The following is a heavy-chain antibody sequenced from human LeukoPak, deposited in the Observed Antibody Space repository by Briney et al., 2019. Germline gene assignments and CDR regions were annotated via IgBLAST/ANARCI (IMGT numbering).Heavy chain of an antibody. CDR3: ATYYDSSGYYYYAFDI. J-gene: IGHJ3*02. D-gene: IGHD3-22*01. CDR1: GYSFTNYW. V-gene: IGHV5-51*01. CDR2: IYPGDSDT. Sequence: GESLKISCKGSGYSFTNYWIGWVRQMPGKGLEWMGIIYPGDSDTRYSPSFQGQVTISADKSISTADLQWSSLKASDISMYYCATYYDSSGYYYYAFDIWGQGTMVTVSS.